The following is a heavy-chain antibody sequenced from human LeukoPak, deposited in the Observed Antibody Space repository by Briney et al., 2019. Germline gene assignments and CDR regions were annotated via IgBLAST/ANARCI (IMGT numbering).Heavy chain of an antibody. D-gene: IGHD3-16*01. Sequence: PGGSLRLSCAASGFTFSSYGMHWVRQAPGKGLEWVAVMWYDGSNKYYADSVKGRFTISRDNPKNTLYLQMNSLRAEDTAVYYCARDPRVWGSYVLYYFDYWGQGTLVTVSS. V-gene: IGHV3-33*01. CDR3: ARDPRVWGSYVLYYFDY. CDR2: MWYDGSNK. J-gene: IGHJ4*02. CDR1: GFTFSSYG.